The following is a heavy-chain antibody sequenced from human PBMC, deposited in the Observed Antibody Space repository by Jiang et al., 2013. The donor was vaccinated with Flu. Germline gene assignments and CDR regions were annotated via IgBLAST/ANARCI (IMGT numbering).Heavy chain of an antibody. J-gene: IGHJ4*02. Sequence: DSGSTNYNPSLESRVNISLDTSKKQFSLKLTSVTAADTAVYYCARARNDYGDSRTGIDNWGQGTLVTVSS. CDR2: DSGST. CDR3: ARARNDYGDSRTGIDN. V-gene: IGHV4-34*01. D-gene: IGHD4-17*01.